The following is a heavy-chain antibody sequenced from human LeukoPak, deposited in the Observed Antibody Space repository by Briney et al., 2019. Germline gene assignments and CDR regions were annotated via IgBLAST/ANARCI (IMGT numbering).Heavy chain of an antibody. V-gene: IGHV3-23*01. D-gene: IGHD3-10*01. J-gene: IGHJ4*02. CDR1: GFTFSSYA. Sequence: GGSLRLSCAASGFTFSSYAMSWVRQAPGKGLEWVSAISGSDGSTYYADSVKGRFTISRDNSKNTLYLQMNSLRAEDTAVYYCAKLSPYGSGSYYNWWGQGTLVTVSS. CDR3: AKLSPYGSGSYYNW. CDR2: ISGSDGST.